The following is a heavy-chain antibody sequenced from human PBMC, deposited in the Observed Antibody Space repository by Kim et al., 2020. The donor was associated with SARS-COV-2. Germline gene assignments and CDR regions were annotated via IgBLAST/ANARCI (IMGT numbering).Heavy chain of an antibody. CDR2: INSDGSDT. D-gene: IGHD2-15*01. CDR3: ARGFEAGCSGASCYPFDN. J-gene: IGHJ4*02. CDR1: GFTFRSYW. V-gene: IGHV3-74*01. Sequence: GGSLRLSCAASGFTFRSYWMHWVRQAPGKGLVWVSRINSDGSDTSYADSVKGRFTISRDNAKNTVYVQMNSLRDDDTAVYYCARGFEAGCSGASCYPFDNWGQGTLVTVSS.